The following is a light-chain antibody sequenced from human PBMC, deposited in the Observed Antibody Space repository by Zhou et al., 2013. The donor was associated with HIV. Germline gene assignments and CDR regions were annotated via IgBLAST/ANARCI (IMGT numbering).Light chain of an antibody. Sequence: AVQLTQSPSSLSASVGDRVTITCRASLDIKYVLAWYQQKAGKPPKMLIYDGSRLETGVPSRFSGSGSGTDFTLTITNLQPEDCATYYCQQFNIYPLTFGRRDRTWRSN. CDR2: DGS. CDR1: LDIKYV. V-gene: IGKV1-13*02. CDR3: QQFNIYPLT. J-gene: IGKJ4*01.